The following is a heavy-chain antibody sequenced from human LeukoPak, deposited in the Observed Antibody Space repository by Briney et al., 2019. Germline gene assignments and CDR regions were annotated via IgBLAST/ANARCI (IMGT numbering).Heavy chain of an antibody. Sequence: GGSLRLSCAGSGFTLSSNWMHWVRQAPGKGLVWVSRFYSDGSRTNYVDSVKGRFTISGDNAKNTQYLQMNSLRADDTAVYYCAKDATLAAGNYYYYYMDVWGKGTTVTVSS. CDR1: GFTLSSNW. CDR2: FYSDGSRT. V-gene: IGHV3-74*01. D-gene: IGHD6-13*01. CDR3: AKDATLAAGNYYYYYMDV. J-gene: IGHJ6*03.